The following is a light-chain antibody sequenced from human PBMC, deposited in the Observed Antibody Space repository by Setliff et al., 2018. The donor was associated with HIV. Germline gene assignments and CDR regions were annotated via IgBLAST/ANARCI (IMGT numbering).Light chain of an antibody. CDR1: SSDVGGYNF. J-gene: IGLJ3*02. CDR3: CSETSSITWV. Sequence: QSALTQPASVSGSPGQSITISCTGTSSDVGGYNFVSWYQQHPNKAPKVIIYEVSNRPSGVSNRFSGSKSGNTASLTISGLQPEDEADYYCCSETSSITWVFGGGTKGTVL. V-gene: IGLV2-14*01. CDR2: EVS.